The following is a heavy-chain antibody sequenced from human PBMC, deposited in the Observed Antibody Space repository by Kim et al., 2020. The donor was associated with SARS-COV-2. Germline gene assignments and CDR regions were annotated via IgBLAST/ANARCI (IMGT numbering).Heavy chain of an antibody. J-gene: IGHJ5*02. V-gene: IGHV3-53*01. Sequence: GGSLRLSCEASGFTVSSHSMTWVRQAPGKGLEWVSVIYSGAETYYTDSVKGRFTVSRDISKNTVYLEINSLRAEDTAVYFCVRGFCSGGSCNWLDPWGQG. CDR3: VRGFCSGGSCNWLDP. CDR1: GFTVSSHS. CDR2: IYSGAET. D-gene: IGHD2-15*01.